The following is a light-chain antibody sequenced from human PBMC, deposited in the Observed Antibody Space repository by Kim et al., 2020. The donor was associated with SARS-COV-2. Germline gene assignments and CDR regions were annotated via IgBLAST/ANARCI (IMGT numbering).Light chain of an antibody. CDR2: RNN. Sequence: GQRVTISCSGSSSNNGSNSVNWYQQLPGSVPKFLIYRNNQRPSGVPDRFSGSKSGTSASLAISGLRSEDEADYYCAACDGSLSGVVFGGGTQLTVL. CDR3: AACDGSLSGVV. V-gene: IGLV1-47*01. J-gene: IGLJ2*01. CDR1: SSNNGSNS.